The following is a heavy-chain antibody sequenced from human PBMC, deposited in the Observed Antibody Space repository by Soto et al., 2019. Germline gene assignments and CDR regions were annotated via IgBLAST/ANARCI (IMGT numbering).Heavy chain of an antibody. V-gene: IGHV3-33*01. Sequence: QVQLVESGGGVVQPGTSLRLSCAASGFLFSRFGMHWVRQAPGKGLEWVAVIVNHGGTKDDADSVSGRFTISRDNSRKTLLLEMGSLRVEYAAIYYCATDAEYDDNGLDYWGQGTLVTVSS. CDR1: GFLFSRFG. CDR3: ATDAEYDDNGLDY. CDR2: IVNHGGTK. J-gene: IGHJ4*02. D-gene: IGHD1-1*01.